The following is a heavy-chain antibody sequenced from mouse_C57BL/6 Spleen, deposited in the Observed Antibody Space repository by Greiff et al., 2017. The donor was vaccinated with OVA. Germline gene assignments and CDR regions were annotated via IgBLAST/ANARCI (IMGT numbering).Heavy chain of an antibody. D-gene: IGHD1-1*01. Sequence: EVQLQQSGPELVKPGASVKISCKASGYTFTDYYMNWVKQSHGKSLEWIGDINPNNGGTSYNQKFKGKATLTVDKSSSTAYMEIRSLTSEDSAVYYCARSGILYGSSYYYAMDYWGQGTSVTVSS. CDR3: ARSGILYGSSYYYAMDY. V-gene: IGHV1-26*01. CDR1: GYTFTDYY. CDR2: INPNNGGT. J-gene: IGHJ4*01.